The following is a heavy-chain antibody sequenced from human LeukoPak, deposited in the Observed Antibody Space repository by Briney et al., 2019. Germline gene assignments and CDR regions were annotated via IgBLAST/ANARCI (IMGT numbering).Heavy chain of an antibody. D-gene: IGHD3-10*01. CDR1: GYTFTSYY. CDR3: ANGPLRGSGSPYYYYYGMDV. Sequence: GASVKVSCKASGYTFTSYYMHWVRQAPGQGLEWMGIINPSGGSTSYAQKFQGRVTMTRDTSTSTVYMELSSLRSEDTAVYYCANGPLRGSGSPYYYYYGMDVWGQGTTVTVSS. CDR2: INPSGGST. J-gene: IGHJ6*02. V-gene: IGHV1-46*01.